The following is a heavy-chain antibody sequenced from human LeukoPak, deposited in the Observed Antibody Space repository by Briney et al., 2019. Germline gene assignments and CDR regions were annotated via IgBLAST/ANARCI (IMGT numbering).Heavy chain of an antibody. Sequence: GGSLRLSCAASGFTFSSYGMHWVRQAPGKGLEWVAVISYDGSNKYYADSVKGRFTISRDNSKNTLYLQMNSLRAEDTAVYYCAKASCGGDWIPSKRWILGYWGQGTLVTVSS. CDR2: ISYDGSNK. D-gene: IGHD2-21*02. CDR1: GFTFSSYG. J-gene: IGHJ4*02. V-gene: IGHV3-30*18. CDR3: AKASCGGDWIPSKRWILGY.